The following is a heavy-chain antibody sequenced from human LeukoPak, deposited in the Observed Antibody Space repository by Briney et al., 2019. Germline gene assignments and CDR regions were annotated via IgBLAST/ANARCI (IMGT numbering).Heavy chain of an antibody. D-gene: IGHD3-16*01. Sequence: SEALSLTCTVSGGSISSYYWSWIRQPPGKGLEWIGYIYYSGSTNYNPSLKSRVTISVDTSKNQFSLKLSSVTAADTAVYYCARGGHDYVDYWGQGTLVTVSS. CDR1: GGSISSYY. CDR2: IYYSGST. J-gene: IGHJ4*02. CDR3: ARGGHDYVDY. V-gene: IGHV4-59*08.